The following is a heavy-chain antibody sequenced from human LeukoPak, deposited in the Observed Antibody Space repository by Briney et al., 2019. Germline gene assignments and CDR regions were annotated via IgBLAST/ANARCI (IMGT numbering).Heavy chain of an antibody. J-gene: IGHJ5*02. CDR1: GGTFSSYA. D-gene: IGHD5-24*01. Sequence: GSSVKVSCKASGGTFSSYAISWVRQAPGQGPEWMGWINPKTGATKYAQKFGGRVTVTRDTSISTAYMELSRLRSDDTAVYYCARGGPLQFNWFDPWGQGTLVTVSS. CDR3: ARGGPLQFNWFDP. V-gene: IGHV1-2*02. CDR2: INPKTGAT.